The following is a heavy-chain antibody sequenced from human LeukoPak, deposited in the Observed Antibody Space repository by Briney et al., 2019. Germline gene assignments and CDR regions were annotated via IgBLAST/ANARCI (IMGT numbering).Heavy chain of an antibody. CDR1: GGSISSYY. Sequence: PSETLSLTCTVSGGSISSYYWSWIRQPPGKGLEWIGYIYYSGSTNYNPSLKSRVTISVDTSKNQFSLKLSSVTAADTAVYYCARGLKRDGYDYWGQGTLVTVSS. CDR3: ARGLKRDGYDY. D-gene: IGHD5-24*01. CDR2: IYYSGST. V-gene: IGHV4-59*01. J-gene: IGHJ4*02.